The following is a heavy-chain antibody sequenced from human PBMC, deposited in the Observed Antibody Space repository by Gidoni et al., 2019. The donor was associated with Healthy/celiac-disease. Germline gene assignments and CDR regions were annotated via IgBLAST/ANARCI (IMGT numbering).Heavy chain of an antibody. V-gene: IGHV3-30*18. J-gene: IGHJ3*02. D-gene: IGHD4-17*01. CDR1: GFTFSSYG. CDR3: AKLGLYGGNSWYAFDI. Sequence: QVQLVESGGGVVQPGRSLRLSCAASGFTFSSYGMHWVRQAPGKGLEWVAVISYDGSNKYYADSVKGRFTISRDNSKNTLYLQMNSLRAEDTAVYYCAKLGLYGGNSWYAFDIWGQGTMVTVSS. CDR2: ISYDGSNK.